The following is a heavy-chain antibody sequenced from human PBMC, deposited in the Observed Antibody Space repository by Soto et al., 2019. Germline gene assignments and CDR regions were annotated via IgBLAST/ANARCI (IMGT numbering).Heavy chain of an antibody. CDR2: IYHSGST. CDR1: GGSISSSNW. Sequence: QVQLQESGPGLMKPSGTLSLTCAVSGGSISSSNWWSWVRQPPGKGLEWIGEIYHSGSTNYNPSPXXRXPISVDKSKTQFSLNLSPVPAADPAVYYCARVTGHYYYGMDVWGQGTTVTVSS. D-gene: IGHD3-10*01. V-gene: IGHV4-4*02. CDR3: ARVTGHYYYGMDV. J-gene: IGHJ6*02.